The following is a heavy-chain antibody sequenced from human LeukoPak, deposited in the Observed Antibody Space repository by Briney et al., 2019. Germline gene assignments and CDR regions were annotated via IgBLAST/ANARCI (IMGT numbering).Heavy chain of an antibody. CDR1: GGSISSYY. D-gene: IGHD3-22*01. J-gene: IGHJ4*02. V-gene: IGHV4-59*08. CDR3: ARRGTHSSGYYSAYYFDY. CDR2: IYYSGST. Sequence: SETLSLTCTVSGGSISSYYWSWIRQPPGKGLEWIGYIYYSGSTNYNPSLKSRVTISVDTSKNQFSLKLSSVTAADTAVYYCARRGTHSSGYYSAYYFDYWGQGTLVTVSS.